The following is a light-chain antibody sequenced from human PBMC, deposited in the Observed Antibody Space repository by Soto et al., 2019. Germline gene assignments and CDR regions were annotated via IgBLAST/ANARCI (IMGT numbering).Light chain of an antibody. CDR1: SSDVGRYSY. Sequence: SALTQPRSVSGSPGHSVSISCTGTSSDVGRYSYVSWYQQHPGKAPKLMIYDVSERPSGVPDRFSGSKSGNTASLTISGLQAEDEADYYCCSYAGTYTGVFGTGTKVTVL. CDR3: CSYAGTYTGV. CDR2: DVS. J-gene: IGLJ1*01. V-gene: IGLV2-11*01.